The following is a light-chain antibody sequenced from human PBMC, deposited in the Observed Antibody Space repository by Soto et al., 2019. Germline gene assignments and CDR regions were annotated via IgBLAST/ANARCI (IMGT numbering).Light chain of an antibody. V-gene: IGKV3-20*01. J-gene: IGKJ2*01. Sequence: EIVLTQSPGNLSLSPGERATLSCRASQSVSSCYLAWYQQKPGQAPRLLIYGASSRATGIPDRFSGSGSGTDFTLTISRLETEDFAVYYCQQYGSSPYTFGQGTKLEIK. CDR2: GAS. CDR1: QSVSSCY. CDR3: QQYGSSPYT.